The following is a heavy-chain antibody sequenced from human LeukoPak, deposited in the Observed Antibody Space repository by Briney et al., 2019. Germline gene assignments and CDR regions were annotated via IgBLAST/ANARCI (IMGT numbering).Heavy chain of an antibody. J-gene: IGHJ6*02. CDR2: ISGSGGST. V-gene: IGHV3-23*01. CDR1: GFTFSSYA. CDR3: AKGGLGYYYGMDV. Sequence: GGSLRLSCAASGFTFSSYAMSWVRQAPGKGLEWVSAISGSGGSTYYADSVKGRFTISRDNFKNTLYLQMNSLRAEDTAVYYCAKGGLGYYYGMDVWGQGTTVTVSS. D-gene: IGHD3-10*01.